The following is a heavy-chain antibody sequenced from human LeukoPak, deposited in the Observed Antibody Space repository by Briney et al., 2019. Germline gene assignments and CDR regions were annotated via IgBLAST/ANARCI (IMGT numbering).Heavy chain of an antibody. CDR3: ARVLRAASWRSYDY. CDR2: IYYNGDT. CDR1: GGSVSNSLYY. V-gene: IGHV4-61*01. J-gene: IGHJ4*02. D-gene: IGHD5-18*01. Sequence: PSETLSLTCTVSGGSVSNSLYYWSWIRQPPGKGLEWIGYIYYNGDTNYNPSLKSRVIISIDTSSNQFSLRLNSMTAADTAVHYCARVLRAASWRSYDYWGQGSLVTVS.